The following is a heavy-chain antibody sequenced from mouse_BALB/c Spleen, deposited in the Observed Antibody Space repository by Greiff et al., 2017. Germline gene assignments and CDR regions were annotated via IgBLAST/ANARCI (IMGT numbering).Heavy chain of an antibody. Sequence: EVKVVESGGGLVKPGGSLKLSCAASGFTFSSYAMSWVRQTPEKRLEWVASISSGGSTYYPDSVKGRFTISRDNARNILYLQMSSLRSEDTAMYYCARLIYDGYFDYWGQGTTLTVSS. CDR3: ARLIYDGYFDY. J-gene: IGHJ2*01. V-gene: IGHV5-6-5*01. D-gene: IGHD2-3*01. CDR1: GFTFSSYA. CDR2: ISSGGST.